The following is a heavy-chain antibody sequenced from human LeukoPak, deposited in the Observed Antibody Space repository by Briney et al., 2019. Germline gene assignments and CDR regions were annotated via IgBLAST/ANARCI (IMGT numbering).Heavy chain of an antibody. Sequence: GGSLRLSCAASGFTFSSYGMHWVRQAPGKGLEWVAVISYDGSNKYYADSVKGRLTISRDNSKNTLYLQMNSLRAEDTAVYYCARDPGSGYEEHFDYWGQGTLVTVSS. D-gene: IGHD5-12*01. CDR3: ARDPGSGYEEHFDY. J-gene: IGHJ4*02. CDR2: ISYDGSNK. V-gene: IGHV3-30*03. CDR1: GFTFSSYG.